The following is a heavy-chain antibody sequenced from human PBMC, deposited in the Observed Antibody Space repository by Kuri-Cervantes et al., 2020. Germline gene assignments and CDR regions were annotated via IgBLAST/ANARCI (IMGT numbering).Heavy chain of an antibody. V-gene: IGHV1-18*01. CDR2: ISAYNGNT. CDR1: GYTFTSYG. D-gene: IGHD1-26*01. J-gene: IGHJ4*02. Sequence: AAVTVSCQASGYTFTSYGISWVRQAPGQGLEWMGWISAYNGNTNYAQKLQGRVTMTTDTSTSTAYMELRSLRSDDTAVYYCARVEELPDVRYFDYWGQGTLVTVSS. CDR3: ARVEELPDVRYFDY.